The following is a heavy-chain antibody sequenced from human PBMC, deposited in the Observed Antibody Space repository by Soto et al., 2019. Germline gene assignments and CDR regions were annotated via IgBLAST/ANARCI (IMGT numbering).Heavy chain of an antibody. D-gene: IGHD3-16*01. J-gene: IGHJ5*02. CDR2: IIPIFGTA. CDR1: GGTFSSYA. V-gene: IGHV1-69*13. Sequence: GASVKVSCKASGGTFSSYAISWVRQAPGQGLEWMGGIIPIFGTANYAQKFQGRVTITADESTSTAYMELSSLRSEDTAVYYCARGLGAPEDLNNWFDPWGQGTLVTVSS. CDR3: ARGLGAPEDLNNWFDP.